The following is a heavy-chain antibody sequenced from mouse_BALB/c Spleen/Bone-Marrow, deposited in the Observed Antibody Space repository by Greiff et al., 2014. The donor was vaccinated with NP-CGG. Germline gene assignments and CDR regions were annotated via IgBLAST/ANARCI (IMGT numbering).Heavy chain of an antibody. J-gene: IGHJ1*01. CDR3: ARDCSSFDWYFDV. CDR2: IRNKANGYTT. V-gene: IGHV7-3*02. CDR1: GFTLPDYY. Sequence: EVQGVESGGGLVQPGGSLRLSCAPSGFTLPDYYMSWVRQPPGKALEWLAFIRNKANGYTTEYSASVKGRFTISRDNSQSILYLQMNTLRAEDSATYYCARDCSSFDWYFDVWGAGTTVTVSS. D-gene: IGHD1-1*01.